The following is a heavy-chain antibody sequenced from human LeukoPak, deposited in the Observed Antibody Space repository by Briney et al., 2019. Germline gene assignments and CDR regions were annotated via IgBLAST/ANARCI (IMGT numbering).Heavy chain of an antibody. Sequence: PSETLSLTCAVYGGSFSGYYWSWIRQSPGKGLEWIGEINHSGSTNYNPSLKSRVTISVDTSKNQFSLKLSSVTAADTAVYYCARVGPSVVREYYMDVWGKGTTVTVSS. CDR1: GGSFSGYY. D-gene: IGHD3-10*01. J-gene: IGHJ6*03. CDR2: INHSGST. CDR3: ARVGPSVVREYYMDV. V-gene: IGHV4-34*01.